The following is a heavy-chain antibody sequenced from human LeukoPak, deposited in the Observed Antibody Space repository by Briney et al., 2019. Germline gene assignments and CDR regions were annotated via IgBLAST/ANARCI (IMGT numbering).Heavy chain of an antibody. V-gene: IGHV3-48*04. CDR3: ARDQSNYYDSSGYYY. D-gene: IGHD3-22*01. CDR2: ISSSGSTI. Sequence: PGGSLRLSCAASGFTFSSYGMHWVRQAPGKGLEWVSYISSSGSTIYYADSVKGRFTISRDNAKSSLYLQMNSLRAEDTAVYYCARDQSNYYDSSGYYYWSQGTLVTVSS. J-gene: IGHJ4*02. CDR1: GFTFSSYG.